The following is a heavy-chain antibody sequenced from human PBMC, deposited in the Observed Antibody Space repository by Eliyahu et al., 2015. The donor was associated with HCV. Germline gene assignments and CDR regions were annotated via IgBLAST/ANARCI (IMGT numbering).Heavy chain of an antibody. Sequence: QLQLQESGPGLVKPSETLSLTCTVSGGSISSSSYYWGWIRQPPGKGLEWIGSIYYSGSTYYNPSLKSRVTISVDTSKNQFSLKLSSVTAADTAVYYCARLSGGWYGVFDYWGQGTLVTVSS. D-gene: IGHD6-19*01. V-gene: IGHV4-39*01. CDR2: IYYSGST. J-gene: IGHJ4*02. CDR3: ARLSGGWYGVFDY. CDR1: GGSISSSSYY.